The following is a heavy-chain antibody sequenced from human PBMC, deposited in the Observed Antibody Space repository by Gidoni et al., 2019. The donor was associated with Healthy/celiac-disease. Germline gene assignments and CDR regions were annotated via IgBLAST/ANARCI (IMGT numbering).Heavy chain of an antibody. CDR2: IYPGDSDT. CDR1: GYSFTSYW. D-gene: IGHD6-6*01. Sequence: EVQLVQSGVELKKPGGSLKISCKGSGYSFTSYWIGWVRQMPGKGLEWRGIIYPGDSDTRYSPSFQGQVTISADKSISTAYLQWSSLKASDTAMYYCARHGRATYSSYPYYFDYWGQGTLVTVSS. J-gene: IGHJ4*02. V-gene: IGHV5-51*01. CDR3: ARHGRATYSSYPYYFDY.